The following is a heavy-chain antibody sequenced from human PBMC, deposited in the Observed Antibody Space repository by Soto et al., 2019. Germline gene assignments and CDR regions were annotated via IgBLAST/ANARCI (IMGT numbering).Heavy chain of an antibody. V-gene: IGHV3-48*02. CDR2: INSSSSTI. Sequence: GGSLRLSCAASGFTFSSYKMNWVRQAPGKGLEWVSYINSSSSTIYYADSVKGRFTISRDNAKNSLYLQMNSLRDEDTAVYYCARERGSGWPIDYWGQGTLVTVSS. CDR3: ARERGSGWPIDY. D-gene: IGHD6-19*01. CDR1: GFTFSSYK. J-gene: IGHJ4*02.